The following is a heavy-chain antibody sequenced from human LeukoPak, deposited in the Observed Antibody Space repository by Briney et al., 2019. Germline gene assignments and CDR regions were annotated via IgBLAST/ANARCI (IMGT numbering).Heavy chain of an antibody. Sequence: GGSLRLSCAASGFTFSSYEMNWVRQAPGKGLEWVSYISSSGSTIYYADSVKGRFTISRDSAKNSLYLQMNSLRAEDTAVYYCARDDVDTAMVGWGQGTLVTVSS. J-gene: IGHJ4*02. CDR3: ARDDVDTAMVG. CDR1: GFTFSSYE. D-gene: IGHD5-18*01. CDR2: ISSSGSTI. V-gene: IGHV3-48*03.